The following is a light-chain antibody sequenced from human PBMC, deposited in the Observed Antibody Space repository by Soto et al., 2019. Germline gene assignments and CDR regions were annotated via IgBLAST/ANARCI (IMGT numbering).Light chain of an antibody. J-gene: IGKJ2*01. Sequence: DIQMTQSPSTLSASVGDRVTITCRASQNINTWLAWYQQKPGKAPKLLIYKASSLESGVPSRFSGSGSGTEFTLTISGLQPDDFATYYCQQYNSYSMYTFGQGTKLEIK. CDR1: QNINTW. V-gene: IGKV1-5*03. CDR3: QQYNSYSMYT. CDR2: KAS.